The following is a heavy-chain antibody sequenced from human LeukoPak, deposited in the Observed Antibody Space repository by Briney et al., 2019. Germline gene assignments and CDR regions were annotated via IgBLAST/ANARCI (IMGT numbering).Heavy chain of an antibody. CDR3: ARGPTSIAAAGTYAFDI. V-gene: IGHV3-7*01. J-gene: IGHJ3*02. CDR2: IKQDGSEK. D-gene: IGHD6-13*01. Sequence: GGSLRLSCAASKFAFSSYAMSWVRQAPGKGLEWVANIKQDGSEKYYVDSVKGRFTISRDNAKNSLYLQMNSLRAEDTAVYYCARGPTSIAAAGTYAFDIWGQGTMVTVSS. CDR1: KFAFSSYA.